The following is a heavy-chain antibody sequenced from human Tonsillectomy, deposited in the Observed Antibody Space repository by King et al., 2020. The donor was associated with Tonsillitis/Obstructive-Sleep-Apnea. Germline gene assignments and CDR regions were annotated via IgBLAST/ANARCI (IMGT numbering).Heavy chain of an antibody. D-gene: IGHD5-12*01. CDR3: AHRISWLPGAFDV. CDR1: GFSLTSTGVG. V-gene: IGHV2-5*02. CDR2: VFWDDDK. J-gene: IGHJ3*01. Sequence: ITLKESGPTLVKPTQTLTLTCTFSGFSLTSTGVGVGWIRQPPGKALEWLALVFWDDDKRYNPSLKNRVTITQATSKNQVLLTLTDMAPVDTATYFCAHRISWLPGAFDVWGPGTLVTVSA.